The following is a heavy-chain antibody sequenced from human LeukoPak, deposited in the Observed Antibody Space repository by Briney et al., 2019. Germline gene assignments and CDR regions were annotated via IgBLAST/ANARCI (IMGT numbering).Heavy chain of an antibody. D-gene: IGHD2-2*01. Sequence: ASVKVSCKASGHTFTSYDINWVRQATGQGLEWMGWMNPNSGNTGYAQKFQGRVTMTRNTSISTAYMELSSLRSEDTAVYYCARGVVVVPAAIFYWGQGTLVTVSS. V-gene: IGHV1-8*01. J-gene: IGHJ4*02. CDR1: GHTFTSYD. CDR2: MNPNSGNT. CDR3: ARGVVVVPAAIFY.